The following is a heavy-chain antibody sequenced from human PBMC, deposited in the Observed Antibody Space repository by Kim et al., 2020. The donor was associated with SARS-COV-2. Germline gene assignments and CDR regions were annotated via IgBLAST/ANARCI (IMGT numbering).Heavy chain of an antibody. CDR2: FDPEDGET. V-gene: IGHV1-24*01. CDR1: GYTLTELS. Sequence: ASVKVSCKVSGYTLTELSMHWVRQAPGKGLEWMGGFDPEDGETIYAQKFQGRVTMTEDTSTDTAYMELSSLRSEDTAVYYCATRLWFGELYFPGRSQPDYYGMDVWGQGTTVTVSS. D-gene: IGHD3-10*01. CDR3: ATRLWFGELYFPGRSQPDYYGMDV. J-gene: IGHJ6*02.